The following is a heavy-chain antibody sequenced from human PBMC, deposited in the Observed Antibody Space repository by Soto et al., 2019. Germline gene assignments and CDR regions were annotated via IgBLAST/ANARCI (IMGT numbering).Heavy chain of an antibody. CDR1: GFTFSSFG. CDR2: ISGSGDSS. V-gene: IGHV3-23*01. D-gene: IGHD2-2*03. J-gene: IGHJ4*02. CDR3: GKVGIGWSSHKQHFEH. Sequence: VGSLRLSCTASGFTFSSFGMAWVRQAPGKGLEWVSAISGSGDSSYYADSVKGRFTISRDNPKNTLYLQMNSLRAEDTAVYYCGKVGIGWSSHKQHFEHWGQGT.